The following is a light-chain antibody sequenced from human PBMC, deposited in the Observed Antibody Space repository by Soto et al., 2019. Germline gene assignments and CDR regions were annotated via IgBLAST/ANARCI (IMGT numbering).Light chain of an antibody. V-gene: IGLV4-69*01. CDR3: QTWGTGIVV. CDR2: VNSDGSH. Sequence: QPVLTQSPSASASLGASVNFTCTLNSGHIFYAIAWHQQRPEKGPRYLMKVNSDGSHNKGDGIPDRFSGSSSGAERYLTISSLQSEDEADYYCQTWGTGIVVFGGGTKLTVL. J-gene: IGLJ2*01. CDR1: SGHIFYA.